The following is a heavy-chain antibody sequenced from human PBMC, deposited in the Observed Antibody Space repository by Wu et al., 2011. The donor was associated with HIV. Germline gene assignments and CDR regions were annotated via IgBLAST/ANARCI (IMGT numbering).Heavy chain of an antibody. V-gene: IGHV1-8*03. CDR2: MNPNSGNT. CDR3: AMGPQPTSSWYLNAFDY. D-gene: IGHD6-13*01. Sequence: QVQLVQSGAEVKKPGASVKVSCKASGYTFTSYYMHWVRQATGQGLEWMGWMNPNSGNTGYAHKFKGRVTITRDISISTAYMELSSLRSEDTAVYYCAMGPQPTSSWYLNAFDYWGQGTLVTVSS. CDR1: GYTFTSYY. J-gene: IGHJ4*02.